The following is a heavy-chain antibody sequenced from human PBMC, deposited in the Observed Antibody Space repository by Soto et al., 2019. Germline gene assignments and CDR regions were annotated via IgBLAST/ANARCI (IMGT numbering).Heavy chain of an antibody. CDR2: IYYSGST. V-gene: IGHV4-61*08. CDR1: GDSVSSGGYY. CDR3: ARSPHANYYDSSGYYYPFDY. J-gene: IGHJ4*02. Sequence: SETLSLTCTVSGDSVSSGGYYWSWIRQPPGKGLEWIGYIYYSGSTNYNPSLKSRVTISVDTSKNQFSLKLSSVTAADTAVYYCARSPHANYYDSSGYYYPFDYWGQGTLVTVSS. D-gene: IGHD3-22*01.